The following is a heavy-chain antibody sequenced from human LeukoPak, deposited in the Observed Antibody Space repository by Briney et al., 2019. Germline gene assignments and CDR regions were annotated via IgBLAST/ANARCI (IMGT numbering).Heavy chain of an antibody. D-gene: IGHD2-2*01. CDR2: ISAYNGNT. CDR1: GYTFTSYG. J-gene: IGHJ5*02. Sequence: WASVKVSCKASGYTFTSYGISWVRQAPGQGLEWMGWISAYNGNTNYAQKLQGRVTMTTDTSTSTAYMELRSLRSDDTAVYYCARDHCSSTSCPLNWFAPWGQGTLVTVSS. CDR3: ARDHCSSTSCPLNWFAP. V-gene: IGHV1-18*01.